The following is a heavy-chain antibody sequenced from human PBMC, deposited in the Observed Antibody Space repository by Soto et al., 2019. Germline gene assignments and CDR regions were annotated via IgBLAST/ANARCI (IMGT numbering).Heavy chain of an antibody. CDR1: GFTFGNYA. CDR2: ISGSGGGT. Sequence: PGGSLRLSCAASGFTFGNYAMTWVRQAPGKGLECVSRISGSGGGTYYADSVKGRFTISRDNSENTLYLHLNSLRVEDTAIYYCARIPHRYDALTCPVYWGQGALVTVSS. D-gene: IGHD3-9*01. V-gene: IGHV3-23*01. J-gene: IGHJ4*02. CDR3: ARIPHRYDALTCPVY.